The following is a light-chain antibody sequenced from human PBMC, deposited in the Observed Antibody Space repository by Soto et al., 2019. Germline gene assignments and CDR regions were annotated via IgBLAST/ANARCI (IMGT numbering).Light chain of an antibody. CDR1: SSDVGSSNL. CDR3: CSYAGSSTWV. Sequence: QSVLTQPASVSGSPGQSITISCTGTSSDVGSSNLVSWYQQHPGKAPKLMIYEGSKRPSGVSDRFSGSKTGNTASPTISGLQAEDEGDYYCCSYAGSSTWVFGGGTKLTVL. CDR2: EGS. J-gene: IGLJ3*02. V-gene: IGLV2-23*01.